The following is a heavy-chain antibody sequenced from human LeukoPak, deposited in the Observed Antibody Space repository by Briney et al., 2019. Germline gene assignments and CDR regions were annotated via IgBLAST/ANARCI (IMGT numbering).Heavy chain of an antibody. D-gene: IGHD4-17*01. Sequence: QPGGSLRLSCAASGFTFSTYTMNWVRQAPGKGLVWISQINPDGSGTYSADSVKGRFTISRDNAKNTLYLQMNSLRAEDTAVYYCARGRDYALDYWGQGTLVTVSS. V-gene: IGHV3-74*01. CDR2: INPDGSGT. CDR3: ARGRDYALDY. J-gene: IGHJ4*02. CDR1: GFTFSTYT.